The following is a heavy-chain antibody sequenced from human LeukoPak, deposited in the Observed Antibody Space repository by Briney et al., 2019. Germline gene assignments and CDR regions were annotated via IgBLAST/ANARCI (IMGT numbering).Heavy chain of an antibody. D-gene: IGHD6-6*01. CDR1: GGSISSGGYY. Sequence: PSETLSLTCTVSGGSISSGGYYWSWIRQPPGKGLEWIGYIYHNGSTYYNPSLKSRVTISVDRSKNQFSLKLSSVTAADTAVYYCARDSFSYSSSVRPWGQGTLVTVSS. CDR2: IYHNGST. V-gene: IGHV4-30-2*01. CDR3: ARDSFSYSSSVRP. J-gene: IGHJ5*02.